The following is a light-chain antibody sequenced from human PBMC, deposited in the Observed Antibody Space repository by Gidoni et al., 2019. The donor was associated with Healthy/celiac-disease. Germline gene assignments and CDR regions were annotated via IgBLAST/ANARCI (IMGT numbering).Light chain of an antibody. Sequence: NFMLTQPHSVSEAPGKTVTISCTRSSGRIASNYVQWYQQRPGSAPNTVIYEDNQRPSGVPDRFSGSIDSSSNSASLTISGLKTEDEADYCCQSYDSSNWVFGGGTKLTVL. CDR1: SGRIASNY. J-gene: IGLJ3*02. CDR3: QSYDSSNWV. V-gene: IGLV6-57*03. CDR2: EDN.